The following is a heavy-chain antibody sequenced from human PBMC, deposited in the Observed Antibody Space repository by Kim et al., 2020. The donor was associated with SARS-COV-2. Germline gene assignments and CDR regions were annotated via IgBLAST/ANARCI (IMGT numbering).Heavy chain of an antibody. CDR2: INHDGSDK. V-gene: IGHV3-7*03. D-gene: IGHD2-15*01. J-gene: IGHJ2*01. CDR3: ARGGCGGGNCVNWYFDR. Sequence: GGSLRLSCAASGFSFSNYRMSWVRQAPGEGLEWVANINHDGSDKYYVDSVKGRFTISRDTAKNSLYLEMNSLRAEDTAVYYCARGGCGGGNCVNWYFDR. CDR1: GFSFSNYR.